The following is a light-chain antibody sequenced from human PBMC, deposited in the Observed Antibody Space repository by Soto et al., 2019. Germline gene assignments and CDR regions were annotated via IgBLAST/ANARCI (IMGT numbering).Light chain of an antibody. Sequence: EIVMTQSPATLSVSPGDRATLSCRASQCVSSSLAWYQQIPGQAPRLLIYDASTRATGIPARFGGSGSGTEFTLTISSLQSEDFAVYYCQQYNNWPPLTFGGGTKVELK. J-gene: IGKJ4*01. V-gene: IGKV3-15*01. CDR3: QQYNNWPPLT. CDR1: QCVSSS. CDR2: DAS.